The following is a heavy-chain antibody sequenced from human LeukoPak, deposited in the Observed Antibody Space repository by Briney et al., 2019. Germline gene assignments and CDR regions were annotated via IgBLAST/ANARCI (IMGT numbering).Heavy chain of an antibody. D-gene: IGHD7-27*01. CDR1: GGTFSSYV. CDR2: IIPIFGTA. V-gene: IGHV1-69*06. Sequence: SVKVSCKAPGGTFSSYVISWVRQAPGQGLEWMGGIIPIFGTANYAQKFQGRVTITADKSTSTAYMELSSLRSEDTAVYYCARILGPDWFDPWGQGTLVTVSS. J-gene: IGHJ5*02. CDR3: ARILGPDWFDP.